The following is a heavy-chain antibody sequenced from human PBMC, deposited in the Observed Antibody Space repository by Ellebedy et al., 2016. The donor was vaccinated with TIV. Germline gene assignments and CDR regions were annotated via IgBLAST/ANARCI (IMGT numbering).Heavy chain of an antibody. CDR2: ISTYNDNL. CDR3: ARDTAVAGHDTPNGFFDN. D-gene: IGHD6-19*01. Sequence: ASVKVSCKASGYTFISYAINWVRQAPGQGLAWMGWISTYNDNLKYAQKFQGRVSMTTDTSARTVYMELRSLRSDDTAVYYCARDTAVAGHDTPNGFFDNWGQGTLVTVSS. CDR1: GYTFISYA. J-gene: IGHJ4*02. V-gene: IGHV1-18*04.